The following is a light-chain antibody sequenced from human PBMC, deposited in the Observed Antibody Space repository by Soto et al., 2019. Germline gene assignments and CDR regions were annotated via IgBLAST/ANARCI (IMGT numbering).Light chain of an antibody. CDR2: DVD. J-gene: IGLJ1*01. V-gene: IGLV2-14*03. CDR1: SNDIGVSNY. Sequence: QSVMTQPASVSGSPGQSITVSCTGTSNDIGVSNYVSWYQQHPGKAPRLIIYDVDNRPSGVSARFSGSKSGNTASLTISGLHTEDEADYYCTSYTRSPHYVFGTGTKLTVL. CDR3: TSYTRSPHYV.